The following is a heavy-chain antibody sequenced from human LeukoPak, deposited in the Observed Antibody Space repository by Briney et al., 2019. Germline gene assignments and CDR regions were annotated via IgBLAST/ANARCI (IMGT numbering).Heavy chain of an antibody. CDR1: GFTFSTFV. CDR2: IRGSGCST. D-gene: IGHD3-10*01. CDR3: AKGNWSYFDY. Sequence: GGSLTLSCAASGFTFSTFVMLWVPQAPGKGREWVSAIRGSGCSTYYADSVKGRFTIYRDSSKNTLYLQMKSVGAEHTAVYYCAKGNWSYFDYWGQGTLVTVSS. V-gene: IGHV3-23*01. J-gene: IGHJ4*02.